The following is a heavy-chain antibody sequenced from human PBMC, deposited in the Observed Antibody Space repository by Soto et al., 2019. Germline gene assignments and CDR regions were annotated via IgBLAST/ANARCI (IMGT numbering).Heavy chain of an antibody. J-gene: IGHJ6*02. CDR1: GFTFSSYA. D-gene: IGHD6-13*01. CDR2: ISGSGGST. CDR3: AKASIAAAGYPDYYYGMDV. Sequence: GGSLRLSCAASGFTFSSYAMSWVRQAPGKGLEWVSAISGSGGSTYYADSVKGRFTISRDNSKNTLYLQMSSLRAEDTAVYYCAKASIAAAGYPDYYYGMDVWGQGTTVTVSS. V-gene: IGHV3-23*01.